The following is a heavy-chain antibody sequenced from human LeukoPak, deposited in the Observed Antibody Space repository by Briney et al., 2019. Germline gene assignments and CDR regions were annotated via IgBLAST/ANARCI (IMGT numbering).Heavy chain of an antibody. CDR2: IYYSGST. Sequence: SETLSLTCTVSGGSISSSSYYWSWIRQPPGKGLEWIGSIYYSGSTYYNPSLKSRVTISVDTSKNQFSLTLSSVTAADTAVYYCARLDLYQLLGDDGFDIWGQGTMVTVSS. J-gene: IGHJ3*02. CDR1: GGSISSSSYY. D-gene: IGHD2-2*01. CDR3: ARLDLYQLLGDDGFDI. V-gene: IGHV4-39*01.